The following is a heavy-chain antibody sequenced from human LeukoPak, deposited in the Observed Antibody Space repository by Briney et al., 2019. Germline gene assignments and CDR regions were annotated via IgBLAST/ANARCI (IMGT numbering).Heavy chain of an antibody. J-gene: IGHJ4*03. Sequence: SETLSLTCAVYGGSFSSYYWSWIRQSPGEGLEWIAEINHHGDTKYNPSVKKTSTISVDTSKNQFSLKLTSLTAADTAVYYCARGPTISETGYFDYWGQGTLVTVSS. CDR2: INHHGDT. V-gene: IGHV4-34*01. D-gene: IGHD1-1*01. CDR3: ARGPTISETGYFDY. CDR1: GGSFSSYY.